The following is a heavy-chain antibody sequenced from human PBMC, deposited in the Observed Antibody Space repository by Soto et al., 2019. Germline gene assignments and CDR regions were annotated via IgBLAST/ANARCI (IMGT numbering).Heavy chain of an antibody. Sequence: EVQLVESGGGLVQPGGSLRLSCAASGFTFSSYEMNWVRQAPGKGLEWVSYISSSGSTIYYADSVKGRFTISRDNAKNSLYLQMNSLRAEDTAVYYCARDRRDGYNYYWYFDLWGRGTLVTVSS. CDR1: GFTFSSYE. J-gene: IGHJ2*01. D-gene: IGHD5-12*01. CDR3: ARDRRDGYNYYWYFDL. CDR2: ISSSGSTI. V-gene: IGHV3-48*03.